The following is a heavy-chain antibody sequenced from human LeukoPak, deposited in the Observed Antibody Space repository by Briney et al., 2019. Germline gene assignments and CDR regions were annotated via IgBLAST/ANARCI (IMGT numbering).Heavy chain of an antibody. V-gene: IGHV3-74*01. CDR2: VKSDGSNP. CDR1: RFSFSNYW. CDR3: ARDIVSGSGSLDY. D-gene: IGHD3-10*01. J-gene: IGHJ4*02. Sequence: GGSLRLSWAASRFSFSNYWMHWVRQAPEKGLVWVSRVKSDGSNPSYADSVKGRFTISRDNAENMLYLQMNTLGAEDTAVYYCARDIVSGSGSLDYWGQGTLVTVSS.